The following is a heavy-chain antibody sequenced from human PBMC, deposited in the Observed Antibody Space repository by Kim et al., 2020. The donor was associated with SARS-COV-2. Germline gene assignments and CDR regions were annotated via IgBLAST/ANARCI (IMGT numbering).Heavy chain of an antibody. CDR3: ATPAYCSSTSCYVGWYFDL. D-gene: IGHD2-2*01. V-gene: IGHV1-69*13. CDR1: GCTFSSYA. Sequence: ASVKVSCKASGCTFSSYAISWVRQAPGQGLEWMGGIIPIFGTANYAQKFQGRVTITADESTSTAYMELSSLRSEDTAVYYCATPAYCSSTSCYVGWYFDLWGRGTLVTVSS. J-gene: IGHJ2*01. CDR2: IIPIFGTA.